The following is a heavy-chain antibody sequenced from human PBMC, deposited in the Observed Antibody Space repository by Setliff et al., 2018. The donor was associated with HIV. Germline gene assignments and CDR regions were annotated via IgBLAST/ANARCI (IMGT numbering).Heavy chain of an antibody. Sequence: PSETLSLTCSVSGASISSPTYYWGWIRQAPGKGLEWIGNIYYNGNTNYKPSLERRLTISVDTSKNQFSLSLSSVTATDTALYFCAAAEGQGPWYFFDNWGQGTQVTVSS. D-gene: IGHD6-13*01. CDR3: AAAEGQGPWYFFDN. J-gene: IGHJ4*02. V-gene: IGHV4-39*01. CDR2: IYYNGNT. CDR1: GASISSPTYY.